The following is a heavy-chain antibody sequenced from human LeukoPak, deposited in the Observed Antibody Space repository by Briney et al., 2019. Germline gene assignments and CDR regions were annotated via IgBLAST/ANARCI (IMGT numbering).Heavy chain of an antibody. CDR2: FDPEDGET. CDR3: ASSVSWYNAFDI. CDR1: GYTLTELS. J-gene: IGHJ3*02. Sequence: ASVKVSCKVSGYTLTELSMHWVRQAPGKGLEWMGGFDPEDGETIYAQKFQGRVTMTEDTSTDTAYMELSSLRSEDTAVYYCASSVSWYNAFDIWGQGTMVTVSS. V-gene: IGHV1-24*01. D-gene: IGHD6-13*01.